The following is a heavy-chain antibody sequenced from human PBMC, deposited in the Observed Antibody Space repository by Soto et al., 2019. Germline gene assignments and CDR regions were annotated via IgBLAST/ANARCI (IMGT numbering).Heavy chain of an antibody. CDR3: AREVSSSWYSLDFDY. D-gene: IGHD6-13*01. V-gene: IGHV1-46*01. CDR1: GYTFTSYY. CDR2: IIPSGGST. J-gene: IGHJ4*02. Sequence: ASVKVSCKASGYTFTSYYMHWVRQAPGQGLEWMGIIIPSGGSTSYAQKFQGRVTMTRDTSTSTVYMELSSLRSEDTAVYYCAREVSSSWYSLDFDYWGQGTLVTVSS.